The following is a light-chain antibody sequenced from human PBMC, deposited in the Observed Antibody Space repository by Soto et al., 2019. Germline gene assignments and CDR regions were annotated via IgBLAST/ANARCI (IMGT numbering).Light chain of an antibody. CDR1: QSISSY. CDR2: AAS. V-gene: IGKV1-39*01. Sequence: DIQTTQSPSSVSASVGDRVTITCRASQSISSYLNWYQQKPGKAPKLLIYAASSLQSGVPSRFSGSGSGTDFTLTISSLQPEDFATYYCQQSYSTPRTFGQGTKVAIK. CDR3: QQSYSTPRT. J-gene: IGKJ1*01.